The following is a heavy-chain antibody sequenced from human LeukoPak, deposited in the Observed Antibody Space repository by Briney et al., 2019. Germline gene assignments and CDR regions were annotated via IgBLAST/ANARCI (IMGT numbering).Heavy chain of an antibody. CDR1: GFTFSSYG. Sequence: GGSLRLSCAASGFTFSSYGMHWVRQAPGKGLEWVAVISYDGSNKYYADPVKGRFTISRDNSKNTLHLQMNSLRAEDTAVYYCARDPERYYDSSGQSHYYYYYMDVWGKGTTVTVSS. CDR2: ISYDGSNK. V-gene: IGHV3-30*19. J-gene: IGHJ6*03. D-gene: IGHD3-22*01. CDR3: ARDPERYYDSSGQSHYYYYYMDV.